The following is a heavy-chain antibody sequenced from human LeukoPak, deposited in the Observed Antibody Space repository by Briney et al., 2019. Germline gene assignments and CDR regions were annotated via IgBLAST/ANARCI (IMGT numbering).Heavy chain of an antibody. Sequence: GGSLRLSCAASGFTFSSYWMHWVRQAPGKGLVWVSRISSDGSSTNYADSVMGRFTVSRDNAENTLFLQMNSLRAEGTAVYYCATLGSYFDYWGQGTLVTVSP. J-gene: IGHJ4*02. V-gene: IGHV3-74*01. CDR1: GFTFSSYW. CDR3: ATLGSYFDY. D-gene: IGHD3-10*01. CDR2: ISSDGSST.